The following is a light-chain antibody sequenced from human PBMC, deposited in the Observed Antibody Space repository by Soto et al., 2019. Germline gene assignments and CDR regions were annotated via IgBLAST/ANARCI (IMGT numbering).Light chain of an antibody. J-gene: IGKJ4*01. CDR3: QQYNVWPLT. CDR1: QSVNSN. CDR2: VAS. V-gene: IGKV3-15*01. Sequence: EIVMTQSPVTLSVSPGDRATLSCRASQSVNSNLAWYQQKPGQTPKLLIYVASISATGIPARFSGSGSGTEFTLTISSLQSADFAVYDCQQYNVWPLTFGGGTKVEFK.